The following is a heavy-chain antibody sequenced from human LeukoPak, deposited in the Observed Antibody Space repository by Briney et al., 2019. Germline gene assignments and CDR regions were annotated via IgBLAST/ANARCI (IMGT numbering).Heavy chain of an antibody. Sequence: PSETLSLTCAVYGGSFSGYYWSWVRQPPGKGLEWVGEINHSGSTNYNPSLKSRVTISVDTSKNQFSLKLSSVTAADTAVYYCARGGYSYGPRWVWFDHWGQGTLVTVSS. V-gene: IGHV4-34*01. J-gene: IGHJ5*02. CDR1: GGSFSGYY. D-gene: IGHD5-18*01. CDR2: INHSGST. CDR3: ARGGYSYGPRWVWFDH.